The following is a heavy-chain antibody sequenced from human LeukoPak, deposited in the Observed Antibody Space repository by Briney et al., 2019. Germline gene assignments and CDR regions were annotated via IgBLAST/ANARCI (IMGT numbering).Heavy chain of an antibody. D-gene: IGHD2-15*01. CDR3: ARDEQADSTPDGMDV. V-gene: IGHV3-21*01. CDR1: GFTFSSYS. Sequence: GGSLRLSCAASGFTFSSYSMNWVRQAAGKGLEWVSSISSSSSYIYYADSVKGRFTISRDNAKNSLYLQMNSLRAEDTAVYYCARDEQADSTPDGMDVWGQGTTVTVSS. CDR2: ISSSSSYI. J-gene: IGHJ6*02.